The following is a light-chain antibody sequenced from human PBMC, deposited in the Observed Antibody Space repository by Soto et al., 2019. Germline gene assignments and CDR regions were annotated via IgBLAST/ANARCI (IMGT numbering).Light chain of an antibody. Sequence: DVQMTQSPSSLSAYVGDRVTITCRASQRISTYVNWYQQKPGKAPDLLIYGASSLQSGVPSRFSGSGSGTDFTLTISSLPPEDFASYYCQQTYTTPRTFGQGTKVEI. V-gene: IGKV1-39*01. CDR3: QQTYTTPRT. J-gene: IGKJ1*01. CDR1: QRISTY. CDR2: GAS.